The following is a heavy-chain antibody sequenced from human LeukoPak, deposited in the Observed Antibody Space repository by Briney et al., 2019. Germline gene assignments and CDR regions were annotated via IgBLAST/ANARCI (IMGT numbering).Heavy chain of an antibody. J-gene: IGHJ5*02. CDR1: GASFSGYY. D-gene: IGHD3-10*01. CDR2: INHSGST. V-gene: IGHV4-34*01. Sequence: SETLSLTCAVYGASFSGYYWSWIRQPPGKGLEWIGEINHSGSTNYNPFLKSRVTISVDTSKNQFSLKLSSVTAADTAVFYCARHYYYGSGSYHWFDPWGQGTLVTVSS. CDR3: ARHYYYGSGSYHWFDP.